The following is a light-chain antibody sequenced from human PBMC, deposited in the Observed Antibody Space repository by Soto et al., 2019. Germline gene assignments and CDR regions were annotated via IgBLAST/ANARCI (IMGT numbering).Light chain of an antibody. CDR1: SSNNGAGYH. V-gene: IGLV1-40*01. CDR2: GNT. Sequence: QAVLTQPPFLSAAPGQSVTISCTGSSSNNGAGYHVHGYQHIPGEAPKLLIYGNTDRPPGISDRFSGSKSGTSASLAITGLQAEDEADYFCQSYDRTVTTVVFGGGTKLTVL. CDR3: QSYDRTVTTVV. J-gene: IGLJ2*01.